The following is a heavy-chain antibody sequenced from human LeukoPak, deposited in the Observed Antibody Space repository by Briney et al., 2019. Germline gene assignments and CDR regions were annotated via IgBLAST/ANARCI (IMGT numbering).Heavy chain of an antibody. CDR2: ISGSGGRT. D-gene: IGHD3-22*01. V-gene: IGHV3-23*01. CDR1: GITLSNYG. J-gene: IGHJ4*02. CDR3: AKRGVVIRVILVGFHKEANYFDS. Sequence: PGGPLRLSCAVSGITLSNYGMSWVRQAPGKGLEWVAGISGSGGRTNYADSVKGRFTISRDNPKNTLYLQMNSLRAEDTAVYFCAKRGVVIRVILVGFHKEANYFDSWGQGVLVTVSS.